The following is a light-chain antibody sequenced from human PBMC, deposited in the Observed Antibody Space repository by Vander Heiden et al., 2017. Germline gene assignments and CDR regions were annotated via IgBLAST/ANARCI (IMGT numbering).Light chain of an antibody. V-gene: IGLV1-44*01. Sequence: QSVLTQPPSASGTPGQRVTHSCSGINPHHGSNSVSWSQQLPGAAPKLLIYSNIHRPSGVPDRFSGSKSGSSASLAISGLQSEDEADYYCATWDDSLNGPVFDGGTKLTVL. CDR2: SNI. J-gene: IGLJ3*02. CDR3: ATWDDSLNGPV. CDR1: NPHHGSNS.